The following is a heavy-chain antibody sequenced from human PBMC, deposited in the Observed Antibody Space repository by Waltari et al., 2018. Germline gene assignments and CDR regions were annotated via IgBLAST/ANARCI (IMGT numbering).Heavy chain of an antibody. Sequence: EVQLVESGGGLVQPGGSLRLSCAASGFTFSSYWMSWVRQAPGRGLEGGGNRKQDGSEKYDGDSVKGRFTISRDNAQNSLYLQMNSLRAEDTAVYYCARYFGSGSYYPYWGQGTLVTVSS. V-gene: IGHV3-7*01. CDR3: ARYFGSGSYYPY. CDR2: RKQDGSEK. CDR1: GFTFSSYW. D-gene: IGHD3-10*01. J-gene: IGHJ4*02.